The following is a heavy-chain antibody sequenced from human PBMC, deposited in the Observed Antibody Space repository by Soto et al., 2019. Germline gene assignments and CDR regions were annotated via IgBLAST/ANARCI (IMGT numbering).Heavy chain of an antibody. CDR3: AHSGCGDGDPCFDY. J-gene: IGHJ4*02. D-gene: IGHD4-17*01. Sequence: QITLKESGSDLVRPTQTLTLTCSFSGFSLTTSPVGVGWIRQPPGKALEWLALIYWDDDKRYSPSLRSRLTITKDTPRNQVVLTMTNKDPVDTGTYYCAHSGCGDGDPCFDYWGQGALVAVSS. V-gene: IGHV2-5*02. CDR2: IYWDDDK. CDR1: GFSLTTSPVG.